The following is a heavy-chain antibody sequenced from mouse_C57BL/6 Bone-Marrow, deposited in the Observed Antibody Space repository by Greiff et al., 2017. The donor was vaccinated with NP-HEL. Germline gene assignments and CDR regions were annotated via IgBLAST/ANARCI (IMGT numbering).Heavy chain of an antibody. CDR2: INPSSGYT. CDR1: GYTFTSYT. CDR3: AGSGGSSFYWYFGG. Sequence: QVQLQQPGAELVRPGASVKMSCKASGYTFTSYTMHWVKQRPGQGLEWIGDINPSSGYTNYNQKFKDKATLTADKSSSTAYMQLSSLTSEDSAEYYCAGSGGSSFYWYFGGRGTAITVT. D-gene: IGHD1-1*01. J-gene: IGHJ1*03. V-gene: IGHV1-4*01.